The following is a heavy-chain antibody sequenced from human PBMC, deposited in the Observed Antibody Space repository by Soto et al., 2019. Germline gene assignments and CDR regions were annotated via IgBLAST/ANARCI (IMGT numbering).Heavy chain of an antibody. J-gene: IGHJ4*02. CDR2: IHYSGST. V-gene: IGHV4-59*01. CDR1: GGSISGSY. CDR3: TKYRRTDAEGYSFDY. Sequence: QVQLQESGPGLVKPSETLSLTCTVSGGSISGSYWSWIRQTPEKVLEWVGYIHYSGSTNYNPSLKSRVTMSVDSAKNQFSLKLSSVTAGDTAVYFCTKYRRTDAEGYSFDYWGQGALVTVSS. D-gene: IGHD2-15*01.